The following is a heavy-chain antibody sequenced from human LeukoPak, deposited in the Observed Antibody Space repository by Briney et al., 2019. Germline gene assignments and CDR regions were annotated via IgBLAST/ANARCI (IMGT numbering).Heavy chain of an antibody. CDR3: ARHRGRYCTNGVCFRAPYGAFDI. D-gene: IGHD2-8*01. CDR2: INHSGST. J-gene: IGHJ3*02. Sequence: SQTLSLTCTVSGGSISSGDYYWSWIRQPPGKGLEWIGEINHSGSTNYNPSLKSRVTISVDTSKNQFSLKLSSVTAADTAVYYCARHRGRYCTNGVCFRAPYGAFDIWGQGTMVTVSS. CDR1: GGSISSGDYY. V-gene: IGHV4-30-4*08.